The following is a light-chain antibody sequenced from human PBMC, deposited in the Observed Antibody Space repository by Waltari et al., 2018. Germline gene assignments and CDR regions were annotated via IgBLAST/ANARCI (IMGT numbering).Light chain of an antibody. CDR1: QDISNY. CDR2: DAS. Sequence: DIQMTQSPSSLSASVGQRVTISCQASQDISNYLNWYQQKPGQAPKLLIYDASNLETGVPTKFRGSGSGTHFTFTISSLQPEDIATYYCQQYDAVSITFGQGTRLDIK. V-gene: IGKV1-33*01. J-gene: IGKJ5*01. CDR3: QQYDAVSIT.